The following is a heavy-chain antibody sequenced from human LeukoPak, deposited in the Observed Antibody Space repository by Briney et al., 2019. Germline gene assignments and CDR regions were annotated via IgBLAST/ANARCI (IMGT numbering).Heavy chain of an antibody. D-gene: IGHD2-8*01. CDR3: ARAEDYCTNGVCYRTGVNWFDP. CDR1: GGSFSGYY. J-gene: IGHJ5*02. CDR2: INHSGST. V-gene: IGHV4-34*01. Sequence: PSETLSLTCAVYGGSFSGYYWSWIRQPPGKGLEWIGEINHSGSTNYDPSLKSRVTISVDTSKNQFSLKLSSVTAADTAVYYCARAEDYCTNGVCYRTGVNWFDPWGQGTLVTVSS.